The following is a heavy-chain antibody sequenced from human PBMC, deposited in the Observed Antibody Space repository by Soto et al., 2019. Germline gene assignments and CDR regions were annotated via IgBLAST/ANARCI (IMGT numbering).Heavy chain of an antibody. CDR2: IKHDGSEK. J-gene: IGHJ4*02. CDR3: ARESEDLTSNFDY. V-gene: IGHV3-7*01. CDR1: GFTFSDYW. Sequence: GGSLRLSCVVSGFTFSDYWMSWVRQAPGKGLEWAANIKHDGSEKYYVDSVKGRFTISRDNANNSLYLQMNSLRAEDTAVYYCARESEDLTSNFDYWGQGTLVTVSS.